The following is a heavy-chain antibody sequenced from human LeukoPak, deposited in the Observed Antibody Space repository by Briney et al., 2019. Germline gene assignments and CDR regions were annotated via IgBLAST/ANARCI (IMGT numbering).Heavy chain of an antibody. D-gene: IGHD3-22*01. CDR3: ARDRTYYYDSSGTFDY. J-gene: IGHJ4*02. V-gene: IGHV3-48*04. Sequence: PGGSLRLSCAASGFTFSSYSMNWVRQAPGKGLEWVSYISSSSSTIYYADSVKGRFTISRDNAKNTLYLHMNSLRAEDTAVYYCARDRTYYYDSSGTFDYWGQGTLVTVSS. CDR2: ISSSSSTI. CDR1: GFTFSSYS.